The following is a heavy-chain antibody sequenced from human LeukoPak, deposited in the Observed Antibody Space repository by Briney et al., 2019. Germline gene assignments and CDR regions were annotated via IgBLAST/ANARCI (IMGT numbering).Heavy chain of an antibody. CDR3: ASGRLSYYYYYMDV. CDR1: GYSISSGYY. V-gene: IGHV4-61*01. Sequence: SETLSLTCTVSGYSISSGYYWSWIRPPPGKGLEWIGYIYYSGSTNYNPSLKSRVTISVDTSKNQFSLKLSSVTAADTAVYYCASGRLSYYYYYMDVWGKGATVTVSS. CDR2: IYYSGST. J-gene: IGHJ6*03.